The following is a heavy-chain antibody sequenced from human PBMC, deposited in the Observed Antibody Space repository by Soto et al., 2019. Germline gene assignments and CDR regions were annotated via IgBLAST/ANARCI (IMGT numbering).Heavy chain of an antibody. J-gene: IGHJ4*02. V-gene: IGHV1-46*01. Sequence: QVQLVQSGAEVKKPGASVKVSCKASGYTFSSYYMHWGRQAPGQGLEWMGVINPSGDSTNYAQKFQGRVTMTRDTSTSTVYLEVTSLRSEDTAVYYCARVGSQMIVAATDYFDYWGQGTLVTVSS. CDR3: ARVGSQMIVAATDYFDY. CDR1: GYTFSSYY. D-gene: IGHD6-19*01. CDR2: INPSGDST.